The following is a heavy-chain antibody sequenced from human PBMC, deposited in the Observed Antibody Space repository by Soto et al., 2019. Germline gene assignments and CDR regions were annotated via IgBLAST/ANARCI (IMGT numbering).Heavy chain of an antibody. V-gene: IGHV4-59*11. Sequence: SEPLCRTCSVAGGYIISHYWRWIRQPTGKGREWIGHIYYSRSTNYNPSLKSRVPISVDTSKHQFSLKLSSASAADTAVYYCARGLWFFDYCGQGTLVTVYS. CDR1: GGYIISHY. CDR3: ARGLWFFDY. J-gene: IGHJ4*02. D-gene: IGHD3-10*01. CDR2: IYYSRST.